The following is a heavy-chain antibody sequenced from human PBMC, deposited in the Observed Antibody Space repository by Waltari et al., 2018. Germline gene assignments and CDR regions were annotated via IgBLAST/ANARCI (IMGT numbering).Heavy chain of an antibody. V-gene: IGHV4-59*01. CDR3: ARGESSGYYYGVWFDP. CDR2: IYYSGST. Sequence: QVQLQESGPGLVKPSETLSLTCTVSGGSISSYYWSWIRQPPGKGLEWIGYIYYSGSTNYNPSPKSRVTISVDTSKNQFSLKLSSVTAADTAVYYCARGESSGYYYGVWFDPWGQGTLVTVSS. D-gene: IGHD3-22*01. CDR1: GGSISSYY. J-gene: IGHJ5*02.